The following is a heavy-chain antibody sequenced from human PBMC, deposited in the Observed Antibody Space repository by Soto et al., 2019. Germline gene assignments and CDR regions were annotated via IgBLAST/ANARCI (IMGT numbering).Heavy chain of an antibody. Sequence: SETLSLTCTVSGGSIRRYYWTWIRQPPGKGLEWIGCIYYSGSTSYNPSLKSRVTISVDTSKNQFSLKLSSVTAADTAVYYCARLLCSHSNRFAPSGQGTLVTVSS. CDR1: GGSIRRYY. CDR2: IYYSGST. V-gene: IGHV4-59*08. D-gene: IGHD2-2*01. J-gene: IGHJ5*02. CDR3: ARLLCSHSNRFAP.